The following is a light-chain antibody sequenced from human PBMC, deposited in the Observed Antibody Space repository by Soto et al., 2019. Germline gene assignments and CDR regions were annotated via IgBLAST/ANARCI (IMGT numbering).Light chain of an antibody. Sequence: QSVLTQPPSASGTPGQRVIMSCSGSSSNIGSKTVNWYQHVPGTTPKLLVYNDNQRPSGVPDRFSGSKSGTSASLAISGLQSEDEADYYCAAWDDSLRVVFGGGTKLTVL. J-gene: IGLJ3*02. V-gene: IGLV1-44*01. CDR3: AAWDDSLRVV. CDR2: NDN. CDR1: SSNIGSKT.